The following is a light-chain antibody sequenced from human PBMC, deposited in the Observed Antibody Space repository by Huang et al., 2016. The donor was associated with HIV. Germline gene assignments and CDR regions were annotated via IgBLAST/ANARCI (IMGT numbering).Light chain of an antibody. Sequence: ETVLTQSPATLSLSPGERATLSCRASQSVNSYLAWYQQEPGQTPRLLIYDASNRATGSPARCSGSGSGTDFNLTISSLEPEDFAFYYCQQRKYWTPITFGQGTRLEIK. J-gene: IGKJ5*01. CDR3: QQRKYWTPIT. CDR2: DAS. V-gene: IGKV3-11*01. CDR1: QSVNSY.